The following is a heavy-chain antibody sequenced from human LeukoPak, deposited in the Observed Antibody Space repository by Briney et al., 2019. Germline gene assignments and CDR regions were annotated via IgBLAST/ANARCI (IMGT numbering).Heavy chain of an antibody. CDR1: GFTFSSYG. D-gene: IGHD5-24*01. CDR2: IWYDGSNK. Sequence: AGGSLRLSCAASGFTFSSYGMHWVRQAPGKGLEWVAVIWYDGSNKYYADSVKGRFTISRDNSKNTLYLQMNSLRAEDTAVYYCARRDGYNGVDYWGQGTLVTVSS. V-gene: IGHV3-33*01. J-gene: IGHJ4*02. CDR3: ARRDGYNGVDY.